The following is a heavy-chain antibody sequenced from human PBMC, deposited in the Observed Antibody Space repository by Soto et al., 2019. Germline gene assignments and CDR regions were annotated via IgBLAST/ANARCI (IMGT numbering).Heavy chain of an antibody. D-gene: IGHD3-3*01. J-gene: IGHJ6*02. CDR1: GFTFSSYG. CDR3: AREAYYDFWSGPHTGGTNYYYYYGMDV. CDR2: IWYDGSNK. V-gene: IGHV3-33*01. Sequence: GGALRLSCAASGFTFSSYGMHWVRQAPGKGLEWVAVIWYDGSNKYYADSVQGRFTISRDNSKNTLYLQMNSLRAEDTAVYYCAREAYYDFWSGPHTGGTNYYYYYGMDVWAKGPRSPSP.